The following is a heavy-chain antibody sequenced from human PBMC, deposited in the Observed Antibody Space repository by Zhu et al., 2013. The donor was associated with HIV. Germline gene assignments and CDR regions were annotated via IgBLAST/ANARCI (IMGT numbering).Heavy chain of an antibody. Sequence: QMQLVQSGPEVKKPGTSVKVSCKASGFTFTSSAVQWVRQARGQRLEWIGWIVVGSGNTNYAQKFQERVTITRDMSTSTAYMELSSLRSEDTAVYYCAAGVEDSSGYYLRYFQHWGQGTLVTVSS. CDR3: AAGVEDSSGYYLRYFQH. V-gene: IGHV1-58*01. CDR2: IVVGSGNT. J-gene: IGHJ1*01. CDR1: GFTFTSSA. D-gene: IGHD3-22*01.